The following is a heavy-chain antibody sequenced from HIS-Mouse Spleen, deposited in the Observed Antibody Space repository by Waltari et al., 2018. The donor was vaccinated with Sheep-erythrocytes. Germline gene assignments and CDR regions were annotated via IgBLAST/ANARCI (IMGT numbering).Heavy chain of an antibody. Sequence: QVQLQESGPGLVKPSETLSLTCTVSGGSISSSYWSWIRQPPGKGLEWIGYNYYSGSTNYNPSLKSRATISVDTSKNQFSLKLSSVTAADTAVYYCARDPAPHYFDYWGQGTLVTVSS. CDR1: GGSISSSY. V-gene: IGHV4-59*01. CDR3: ARDPAPHYFDY. J-gene: IGHJ4*02. CDR2: NYYSGST.